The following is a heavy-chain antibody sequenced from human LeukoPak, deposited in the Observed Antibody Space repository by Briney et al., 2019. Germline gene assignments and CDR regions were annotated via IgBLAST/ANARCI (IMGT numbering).Heavy chain of an antibody. CDR2: ISAYNGNT. V-gene: IGHV1-18*01. D-gene: IGHD2-21*02. CDR3: ARSCGGDCYPYYYYGMDV. J-gene: IGHJ6*02. CDR1: GYTFTSYG. Sequence: ASVKVSCKASGYTFTSYGISWVRQAPGQGLEWMGWISAYNGNTNYAQKFQGRVTITADESTSTAYMELSSLRSEDTAVYYCARSCGGDCYPYYYYGMDVWGQGTTVTVSS.